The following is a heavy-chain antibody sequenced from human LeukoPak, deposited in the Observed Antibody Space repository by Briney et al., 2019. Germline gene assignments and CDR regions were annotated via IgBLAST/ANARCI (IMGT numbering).Heavy chain of an antibody. Sequence: SETLSLTCAVYGGSFSGYYWSWIRQPPGKGLEWIGEINHSGSTNYNPSLKSRVAISVDTSKNQFSLKLSSVTAAETAVYYCARGRARMTRAYFDYWGQGTLVTVSS. V-gene: IGHV4-34*01. CDR2: INHSGST. CDR3: ARGRARMTRAYFDY. D-gene: IGHD5-12*01. J-gene: IGHJ4*02. CDR1: GGSFSGYY.